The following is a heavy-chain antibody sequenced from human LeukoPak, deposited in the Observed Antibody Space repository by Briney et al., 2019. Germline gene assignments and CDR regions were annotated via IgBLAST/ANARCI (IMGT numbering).Heavy chain of an antibody. CDR1: GGSISSSSYY. D-gene: IGHD6-19*01. J-gene: IGHJ4*02. V-gene: IGHV4-39*07. CDR3: ARDSSGWSSGYFDY. Sequence: SETLSLTCTVSGGSISSSSYYWGWIRQPPGKGLEWIGSIYYSGSTYCNPSLKSRVTISVDTSKNQFSLKLSSVTAADTAVYYCARDSSGWSSGYFDYWGQGTLVTVSS. CDR2: IYYSGST.